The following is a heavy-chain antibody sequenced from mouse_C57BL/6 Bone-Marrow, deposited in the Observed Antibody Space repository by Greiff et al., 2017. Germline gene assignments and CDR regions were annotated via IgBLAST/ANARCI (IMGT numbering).Heavy chain of an antibody. CDR2: IYPRSGNT. D-gene: IGHD2-12*01. CDR3: ARSRHYMDYYAMDY. J-gene: IGHJ4*01. CDR1: GYTFTSYG. V-gene: IGHV1-81*01. Sequence: QVQLKESGAELARPGASVKLSCKASGYTFTSYGISWVKQRTGQGLEWIGEIYPRSGNTYYNEKFKGKATLTADKSSSTAYMELRSLTSEDSAVYFCARSRHYMDYYAMDYWGQGTSVTVSS.